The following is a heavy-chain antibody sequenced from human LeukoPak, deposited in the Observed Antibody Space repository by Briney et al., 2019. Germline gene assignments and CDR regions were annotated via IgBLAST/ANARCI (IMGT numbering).Heavy chain of an antibody. Sequence: GGSLRLSCAASGFTFSTYSMTWVRQSPGRGLEWVSSISSSSVYIYSADSVKGRFIISRDNAKTSLYLQMNSLRAEDTAVYYCARSYYDYVWGSYRSSPFDYWGQGTLVTVSS. CDR3: ARSYYDYVWGSYRSSPFDY. V-gene: IGHV3-21*01. J-gene: IGHJ4*02. CDR1: GFTFSTYS. D-gene: IGHD3-16*02. CDR2: ISSSSVYI.